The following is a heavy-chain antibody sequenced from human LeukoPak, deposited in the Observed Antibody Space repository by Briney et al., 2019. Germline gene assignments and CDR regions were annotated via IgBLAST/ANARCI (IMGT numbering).Heavy chain of an antibody. D-gene: IGHD6-25*01. CDR3: ANSNGGGNFDY. CDR2: IKQDGSEK. Sequence: GGSLRLSCAASGFTFSSYWMSWVRQAPGKGLEWVANIKQDGSEKYYVDSVKGRFTVSRDNAKNSLYLQMNSLRAEDTAVYYCANSNGGGNFDYWGQGTLVTVSS. J-gene: IGHJ4*02. CDR1: GFTFSSYW. V-gene: IGHV3-7*01.